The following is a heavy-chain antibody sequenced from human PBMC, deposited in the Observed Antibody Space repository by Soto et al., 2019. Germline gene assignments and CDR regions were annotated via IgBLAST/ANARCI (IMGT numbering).Heavy chain of an antibody. J-gene: IGHJ6*02. CDR2: IWYDGSNK. D-gene: IGHD3-9*01. CDR3: AREYYGIAESGMDV. CDR1: GFTFSSYG. Sequence: QVQLVESGGGVVQPGRSLRLSCAASGFTFSSYGMHWVRQAPGKGLEWVAVIWYDGSNKYYADSVKGRFTISRDNSKNTRYLQMNSLRAGDTAVYYCAREYYGIAESGMDVWGQGTTVTVSS. V-gene: IGHV3-33*01.